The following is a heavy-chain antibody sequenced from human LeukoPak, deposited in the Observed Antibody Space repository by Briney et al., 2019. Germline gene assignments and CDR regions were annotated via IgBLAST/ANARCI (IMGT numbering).Heavy chain of an antibody. Sequence: PGGSLRLSCAASGFTFSSYGMHWVRQAPGKGLEWVAVISYDGSNKYYADSVKGRFTISRDNSKNTLYLQMNSLRAEDTAVYYCAKTHVKAAGTIDYWGQGTLVTVSS. D-gene: IGHD6-13*01. CDR3: AKTHVKAAGTIDY. V-gene: IGHV3-30*18. CDR2: ISYDGSNK. J-gene: IGHJ4*02. CDR1: GFTFSSYG.